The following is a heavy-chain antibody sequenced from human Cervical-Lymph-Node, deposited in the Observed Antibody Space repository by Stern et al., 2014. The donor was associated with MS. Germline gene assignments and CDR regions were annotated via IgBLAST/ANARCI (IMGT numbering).Heavy chain of an antibody. CDR3: VRGGFSYGYGLDA. D-gene: IGHD5-18*01. V-gene: IGHV1-8*01. J-gene: IGHJ6*02. CDR1: GYTFINYD. Sequence: QVQLVQSGSQVRKPGASVKVSCQASGYTFINYDIFWVRQATGKGLEWMGWMNPNNTNNGHAQKFQGRVTMTRNTSISTAYMELIILRSDDTAVYYCVRGGFSYGYGLDAWGQGTAVIVSS. CDR2: MNPNNTNN.